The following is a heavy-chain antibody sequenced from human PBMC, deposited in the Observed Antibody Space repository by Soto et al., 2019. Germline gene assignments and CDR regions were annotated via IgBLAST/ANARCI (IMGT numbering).Heavy chain of an antibody. CDR3: ARDGQGIVVVPAAMPYGYYYYGMDV. J-gene: IGHJ6*02. D-gene: IGHD2-2*01. CDR1: GYTFTGYY. CDR2: INPNSGGT. V-gene: IGHV1-2*04. Sequence: ASVKVSCKASGYTFTGYYMHWVRQAPGQGLEWMGWINPNSGGTNYAQKFQGWVTMTRDTSISTAYMELSRLRSDGTAVYYCARDGQGIVVVPAAMPYGYYYYGMDVWGQGTTVTVSS.